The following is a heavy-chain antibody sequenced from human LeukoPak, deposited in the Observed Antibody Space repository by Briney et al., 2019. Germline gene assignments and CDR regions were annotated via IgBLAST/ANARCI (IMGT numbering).Heavy chain of an antibody. V-gene: IGHV1-2*04. D-gene: IGHD2-2*01. J-gene: IGHJ6*04. CDR3: ARDLCSSTSCYPSYGMDV. Sequence: ASVKVSCKASGYTFTGYYMHWVRQAPGQGLEWMGWINPNSGGTNYAQKFQGWVTMTRDTSISTAYMELSRLRSDDTAVYYCARDLCSSTSCYPSYGMDVWGKGTTVTVS. CDR1: GYTFTGYY. CDR2: INPNSGGT.